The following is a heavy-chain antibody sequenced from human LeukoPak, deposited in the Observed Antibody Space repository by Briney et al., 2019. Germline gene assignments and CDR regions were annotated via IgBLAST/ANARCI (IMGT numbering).Heavy chain of an antibody. J-gene: IGHJ5*02. D-gene: IGHD3-10*01. CDR2: ISWNSGSI. CDR1: GFTFDDYA. CDR3: AKDMRSGPLSYLYGSGSYTT. V-gene: IGHV3-9*01. Sequence: GGSLRLSCAASGFTFDDYAMHWVRQAPGEGLEWVSGISWNSGSIGYADSVKGRFTISRDNAKNSLYLQMNSLRAEDTALYYCAKDMRSGPLSYLYGSGSYTTWGQGILVTVSS.